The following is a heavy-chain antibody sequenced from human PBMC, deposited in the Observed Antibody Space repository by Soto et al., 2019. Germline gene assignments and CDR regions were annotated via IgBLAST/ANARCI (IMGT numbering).Heavy chain of an antibody. CDR1: GYTFTGYY. Sequence: ASVKVSCKASGYTFTGYYMHWVRQAPGQGLEWMGWINPNSGGTNYAQKFQGRVTMTRDTSISTAYMELSRLRSDDTAVYYCARASDLDYATNNWFDPWGQGTLVTVSS. CDR2: INPNSGGT. J-gene: IGHJ5*02. D-gene: IGHD2-2*01. V-gene: IGHV1-2*02. CDR3: ARASDLDYATNNWFDP.